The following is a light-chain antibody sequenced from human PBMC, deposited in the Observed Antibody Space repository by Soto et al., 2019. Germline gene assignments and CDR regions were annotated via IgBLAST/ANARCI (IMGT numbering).Light chain of an antibody. Sequence: QSALTQPASVSGSPGQSITISCTGTNSDVGAYNYVSWYQQHPGKAPKLMIYDVSNRPSGVSNRFSGSKSGNTASLTISGLQAEDEADYYCSSYTSSSTRVFGTGTKLTVL. CDR3: SSYTSSSTRV. CDR2: DVS. CDR1: NSDVGAYNY. J-gene: IGLJ1*01. V-gene: IGLV2-14*01.